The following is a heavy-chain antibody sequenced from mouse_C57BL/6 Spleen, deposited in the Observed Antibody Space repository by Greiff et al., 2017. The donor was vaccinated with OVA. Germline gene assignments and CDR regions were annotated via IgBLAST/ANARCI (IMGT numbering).Heavy chain of an antibody. Sequence: QVQLQQPGAELVKPGASVKLSCKASGYTFTSYWMQWVKQRPGQGLEWIGEIDPSDSYTNYNQKIKGKATLTVDTSSSTAYMQLSSLTSEDSAVYYCAREGAMDYWGQGTSVTVSS. CDR2: IDPSDSYT. CDR3: AREGAMDY. J-gene: IGHJ4*01. V-gene: IGHV1-50*01. CDR1: GYTFTSYW.